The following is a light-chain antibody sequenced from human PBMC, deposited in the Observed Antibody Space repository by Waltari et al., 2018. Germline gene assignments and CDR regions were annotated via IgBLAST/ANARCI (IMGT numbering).Light chain of an antibody. CDR3: QQADTYPLT. Sequence: DIQMTQSPSSVSASVGDRVTITCRASQGITYLAWYQLIPGKAPKLLIYAASSLQNGVPSRFSGSGSRTDFTLTIGSLQPEDFATYYCQQADTYPLTFGGGTKVEIK. CDR1: QGITY. CDR2: AAS. J-gene: IGKJ4*01. V-gene: IGKV1D-12*01.